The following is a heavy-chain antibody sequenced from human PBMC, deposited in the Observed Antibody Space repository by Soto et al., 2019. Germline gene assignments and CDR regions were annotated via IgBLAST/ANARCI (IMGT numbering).Heavy chain of an antibody. D-gene: IGHD6-6*01. CDR1: GESISSGGYY. V-gene: IGHV4-31*03. CDR3: ARASSSSSAADY. CDR2: IYDSESA. J-gene: IGHJ4*02. Sequence: QVQLQESGPGLVKPSQTLSLTCNVSGESISSGGYYWSWIRHHPRKGLEWIGYIYDSESAYYNPSLKSSVTISMDTSKNHCAMRLSSVTDADTAVYYCARASSSSSAADYWGQGTLVTVSS.